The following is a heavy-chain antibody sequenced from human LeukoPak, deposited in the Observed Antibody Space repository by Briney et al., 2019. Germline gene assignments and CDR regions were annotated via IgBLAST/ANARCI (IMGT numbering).Heavy chain of an antibody. CDR1: GYTFTSYD. J-gene: IGHJ6*03. V-gene: IGHV1-8*03. Sequence: ASVKVSCKASGYTFTSYDINWVRQATGQGLEWMGWMNPNSGNTGYAQKFQGRVTITRNTSISTAYMELSSLRSEDTAVYYCARGSSSWYRSFYYYMDVWGKGTTVTVS. CDR3: ARGSSSWYRSFYYYMDV. D-gene: IGHD6-13*01. CDR2: MNPNSGNT.